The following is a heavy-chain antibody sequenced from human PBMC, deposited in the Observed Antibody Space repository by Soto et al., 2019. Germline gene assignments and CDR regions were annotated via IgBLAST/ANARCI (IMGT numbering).Heavy chain of an antibody. Sequence: GESLKISCKGSGYSFTIYWIGWVRQMPGKGLEWMGSIYPGDSDTRYRPCFQGQVTISADKAISTAYLQWSSLKASDTAMYYCARHGPRVYYDNSDYYYYGMDVWAQGTTVPVSS. CDR3: ARHGPRVYYDNSDYYYYGMDV. CDR2: IYPGDSDT. D-gene: IGHD3-22*01. CDR1: GYSFTIYW. J-gene: IGHJ6*02. V-gene: IGHV5-51*01.